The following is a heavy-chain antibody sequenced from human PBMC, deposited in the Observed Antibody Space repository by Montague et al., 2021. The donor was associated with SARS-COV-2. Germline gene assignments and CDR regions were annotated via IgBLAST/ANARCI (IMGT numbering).Heavy chain of an antibody. CDR3: ASPMYYYDSSGCDAFDI. CDR1: GGSISSSNYY. V-gene: IGHV4-39*01. CDR2: IYYSGST. Sequence: SETLSLTCTVSGGSISSSNYYWGWIRQPPGKGLEWIGSIYYSGSTYYNPSLKSRVTISVDTSKNKFSLKLSSVTAADTAVYYCASPMYYYDSSGCDAFDIWGQGTMVTVSS. D-gene: IGHD3-22*01. J-gene: IGHJ3*02.